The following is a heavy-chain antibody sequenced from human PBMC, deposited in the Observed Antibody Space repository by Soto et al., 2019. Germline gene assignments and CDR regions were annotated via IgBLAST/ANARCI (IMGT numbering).Heavy chain of an antibody. Sequence: QVQLVQSGAEVKKPGASVKVSCKASGYTFISYDINWVRQAPGQGLEWMGWMNPNSGVTGYVQNFQGRVAMTRKASISTAYMELSSLRADDTAVYYCARGASGAYGWLDPWGQGTLVTVSS. D-gene: IGHD1-26*01. CDR1: GYTFISYD. V-gene: IGHV1-8*01. J-gene: IGHJ5*02. CDR3: ARGASGAYGWLDP. CDR2: MNPNSGVT.